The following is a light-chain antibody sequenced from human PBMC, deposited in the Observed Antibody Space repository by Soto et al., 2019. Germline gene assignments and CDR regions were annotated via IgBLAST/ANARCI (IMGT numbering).Light chain of an antibody. J-gene: IGLJ2*01. CDR3: ISYTTSSTLYVV. CDR2: DVS. Sequence: QSALTQPASVSGSPGQSITISCTGTSGDVGGYNYVSWYQQHPGKAPKLMIYDVSNRPSGVSNRFSGSKSGNTASLTISGLQAEDEADYYCISYTTSSTLYVVFGGGTKLTVL. CDR1: SGDVGGYNY. V-gene: IGLV2-14*01.